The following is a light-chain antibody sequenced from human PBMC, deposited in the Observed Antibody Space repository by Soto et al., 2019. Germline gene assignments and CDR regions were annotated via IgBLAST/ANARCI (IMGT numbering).Light chain of an antibody. V-gene: IGKV3-20*01. CDR2: GAS. J-gene: IGKJ2*01. CDR1: QSVNSNY. Sequence: EIVLTQSPGTLSLSPGDRATLSCRASQSVNSNYLGWYQQKPGHAPRLLIYGASSRASGVPDRFSVSESGTDLTLTISRLEPEDFAVYYCHQFGVSPPYTFGQGTNLEI. CDR3: HQFGVSPPYT.